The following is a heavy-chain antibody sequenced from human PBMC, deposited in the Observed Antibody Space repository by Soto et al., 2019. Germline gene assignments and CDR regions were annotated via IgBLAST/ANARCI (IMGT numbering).Heavy chain of an antibody. CDR2: IYPGDSDT. Sequence: PGESLKISCKGSGYSFTSYWIGWVRQMPGKGLEWMGIIYPGDSDTRYSPSFQGQVTISADKSISTAYLQWSSLKASDTAMYYCARRTELLWFGESSYYYYMDVWGKGTTVTVS. CDR3: ARRTELLWFGESSYYYYMDV. V-gene: IGHV5-51*01. D-gene: IGHD3-10*01. J-gene: IGHJ6*03. CDR1: GYSFTSYW.